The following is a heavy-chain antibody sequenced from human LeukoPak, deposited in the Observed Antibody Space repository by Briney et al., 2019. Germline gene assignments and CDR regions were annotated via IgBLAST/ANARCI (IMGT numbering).Heavy chain of an antibody. J-gene: IGHJ4*02. D-gene: IGHD3-9*01. CDR3: ASEYYDILTPQYFFDY. V-gene: IGHV3-30*03. Sequence: GGSLRLSCAASGFTFSSYGMHWVRQAPGKGLEWVAVISYDGSNKYYADSVKGRFTISRDNSKNTLYLQMNSLRAEDTAVYYCASEYYDILTPQYFFDYWGQGTLVTVSS. CDR2: ISYDGSNK. CDR1: GFTFSSYG.